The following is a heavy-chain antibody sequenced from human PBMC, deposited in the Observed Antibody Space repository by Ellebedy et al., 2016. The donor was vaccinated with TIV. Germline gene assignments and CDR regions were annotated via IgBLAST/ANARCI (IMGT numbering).Heavy chain of an antibody. D-gene: IGHD3-3*01. CDR2: IIPILGIA. CDR1: GGTFSSYA. J-gene: IGHJ6*02. CDR3: ARGRAGPFWYYDYYYYYGMDV. V-gene: IGHV1-69*04. Sequence: AASVKVSCKASGGTFSSYAISWVRQAPGQGLEWMGRIIPILGIANYAQKFQGRVTITADKSTSTAYMELSSLRSEDTAVYYCARGRAGPFWYYDYYYYYGMDVWGQGTTVTVSS.